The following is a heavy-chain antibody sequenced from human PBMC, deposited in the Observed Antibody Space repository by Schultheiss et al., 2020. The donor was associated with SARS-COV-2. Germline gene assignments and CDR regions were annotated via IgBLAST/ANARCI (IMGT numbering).Heavy chain of an antibody. J-gene: IGHJ4*02. V-gene: IGHV1-69*06. CDR2: IIPVFGTA. CDR1: GGTFSSFA. D-gene: IGHD1-26*01. CDR3: AREGSGKMPIFED. Sequence: SVKVSCKASGGTFSSFAFSWVRQAPGQGPEWMGDIIPVFGTANYAEKFQGRLTITADKVANTVYMELRSLRSEDTAVYYCAREGSGKMPIFEDWGQGTLVTVSS.